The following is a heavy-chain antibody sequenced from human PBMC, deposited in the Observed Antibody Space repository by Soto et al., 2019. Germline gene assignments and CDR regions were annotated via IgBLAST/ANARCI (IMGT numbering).Heavy chain of an antibody. CDR2: INVYNGNT. CDR1: GYTFTNYG. V-gene: IGHV1-18*01. CDR3: ARDWKGAEGFDP. J-gene: IGHJ5*02. Sequence: ASVKVSCKASGYTFTNYGISWVRQAPGQGLEWMGWINVYNGNTKYAQKVQGRVTMTTDTSTTTSYMELRSLTSDDTAVYFCARDWKGAEGFDPWGQGTLVTVSS. D-gene: IGHD1-1*01.